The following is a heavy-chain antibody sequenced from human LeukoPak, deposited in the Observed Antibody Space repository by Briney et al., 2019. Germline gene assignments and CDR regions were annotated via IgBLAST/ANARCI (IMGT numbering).Heavy chain of an antibody. V-gene: IGHV1-8*01. CDR2: MNPNSGNT. Sequence: ASEKVSCKASGYTFTSYDINWVRQATGHGLEWMGWMNPNSGNTGYAQKFQGRVTMTRNTSISTAYMELSSLRSEDTAVYYCARAGGQGSSWYWFDPWGQGTLVTVSS. CDR1: GYTFTSYD. J-gene: IGHJ5*02. D-gene: IGHD6-13*01. CDR3: ARAGGQGSSWYWFDP.